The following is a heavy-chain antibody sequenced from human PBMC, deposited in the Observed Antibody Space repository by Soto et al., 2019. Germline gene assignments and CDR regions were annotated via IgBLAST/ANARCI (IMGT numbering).Heavy chain of an antibody. J-gene: IGHJ4*02. D-gene: IGHD2-21*01. V-gene: IGHV3-23*01. CDR2: ISGSGGST. CDR3: ARGDCGGSGYFDY. CDR1: GFTFSSYA. Sequence: PGGSLRLSCAASGFTFSSYAMSWVRQAPGKGLEWVSAISGSGGSTYYADSVKGRFTISRDNSKNTLYLQMNSLRAEDTAVYYCARGDCGGSGYFDYWGQGTLVTVSS.